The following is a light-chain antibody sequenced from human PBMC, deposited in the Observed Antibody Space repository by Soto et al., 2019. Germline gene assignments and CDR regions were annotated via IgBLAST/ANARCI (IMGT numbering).Light chain of an antibody. CDR2: GAS. V-gene: IGKV3-20*01. CDR1: QSVGSSY. CDR3: QQYGSSSWT. J-gene: IGKJ1*01. Sequence: EIVLTQSPGTLSLSPGERATLSCRASQSVGSSYLAWYQQKPGQAPRLLIHGASSRATGIPDRFSGSGSGTDFTLTISRLEPEDSAVYYCQQYGSSSWTFGQGTKVEIK.